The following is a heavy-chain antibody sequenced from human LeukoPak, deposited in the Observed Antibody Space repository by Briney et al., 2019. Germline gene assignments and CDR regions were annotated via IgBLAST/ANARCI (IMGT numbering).Heavy chain of an antibody. J-gene: IGHJ6*02. V-gene: IGHV4-59*01. CDR1: GGSISSYY. CDR2: IYYSGST. D-gene: IGHD5-18*01. Sequence: NSSETLSLTCTVSGGSISSYYWSWIRQPPGKGLEWIGYIYYSGSTNYNPSLKSRVTISVDTSKNQFSLKLSSVTAADTAVYYCARDGYFPYYYGMDVWGQGTTVTVSS. CDR3: ARDGYFPYYYGMDV.